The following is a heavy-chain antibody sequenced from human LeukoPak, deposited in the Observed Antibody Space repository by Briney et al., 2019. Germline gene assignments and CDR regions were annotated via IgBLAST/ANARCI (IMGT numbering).Heavy chain of an antibody. D-gene: IGHD3-10*01. CDR3: ARDFITGDAFDI. V-gene: IGHV3-21*01. Sequence: GGSLRLSCAASGFTFSSYSMNWVRQAPGEGLEWVSSISSSSSYIYYADSVKGRFTISRDNAKNSLYLQMNSLRAEDTAVYYCARDFITGDAFDIWGQGTMVTVSS. CDR2: ISSSSSYI. J-gene: IGHJ3*02. CDR1: GFTFSSYS.